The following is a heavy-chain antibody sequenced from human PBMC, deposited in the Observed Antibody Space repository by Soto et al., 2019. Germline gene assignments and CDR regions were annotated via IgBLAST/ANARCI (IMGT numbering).Heavy chain of an antibody. CDR1: GGTFSSYT. CDR3: AHLGPEHRYSSSFDDAFDI. J-gene: IGHJ3*02. D-gene: IGHD6-13*01. V-gene: IGHV1-69*02. CDR2: IIPILGIA. Sequence: GASVKVSCKASGGTFSSYTISWVRQAPGQGLEWMGRIIPILGIANYAQKFQGRVTITADKSTSTAYMELSSLRSEDTAVYYCAHLGPEHRYSSSFDDAFDIWGQGTMVTVTS.